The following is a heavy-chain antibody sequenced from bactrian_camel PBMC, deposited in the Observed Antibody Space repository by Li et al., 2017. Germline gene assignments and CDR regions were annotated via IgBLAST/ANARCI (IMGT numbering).Heavy chain of an antibody. D-gene: IGHD4*01. CDR2: IDADGST. Sequence: HVQLVESGGGSVQAGGSLRLSCTVSGHPYSRYAMAWFRQAPGKEREGVASIDADGSTSYRQSVKGRFTISKDDNENILYLQMNNLLPEDTATYHCAADSRFRASAVARYSDYTYALDYWGDGTQVTVS. J-gene: IGHJ7*01. CDR1: GHPYSRYA. V-gene: IGHV3S55*01.